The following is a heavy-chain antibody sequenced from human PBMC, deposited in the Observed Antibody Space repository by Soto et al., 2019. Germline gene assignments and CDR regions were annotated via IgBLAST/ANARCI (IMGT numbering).Heavy chain of an antibody. Sequence: QVQLVESGGGVVQPGRSLRLSCAASGFTFSGYGMHWVRQAPGKGLEWVALISYDGSNKYYADSVRGRFTISRDNSQNTLYLQMNSLRVEDPAVYYCAKDGNWNYPPYPDDWGQGTLVTVCS. V-gene: IGHV3-30*18. CDR1: GFTFSGYG. D-gene: IGHD1-7*01. J-gene: IGHJ4*02. CDR3: AKDGNWNYPPYPDD. CDR2: ISYDGSNK.